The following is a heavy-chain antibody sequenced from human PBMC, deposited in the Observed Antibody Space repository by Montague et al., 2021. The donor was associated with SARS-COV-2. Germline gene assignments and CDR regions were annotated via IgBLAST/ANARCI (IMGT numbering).Heavy chain of an antibody. CDR1: GGSISSSSYY. V-gene: IGHV4-39*01. J-gene: IGHJ4*02. CDR2: IYYSGST. Sequence: SETRSLTCTVSGGSISSSSYYWGWIRQPPGKGLEWIGSIYYSGSTYYNPPLKSRVTISVDTSKNQFSLKLSSVTAADTAVYYCARHRRGGIVATIRERGGWGQGTRVTVSS. D-gene: IGHD5-12*01. CDR3: ARHRRGGIVATIRERGG.